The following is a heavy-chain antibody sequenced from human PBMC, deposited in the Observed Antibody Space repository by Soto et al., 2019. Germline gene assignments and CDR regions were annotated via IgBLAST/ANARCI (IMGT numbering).Heavy chain of an antibody. J-gene: IGHJ6*02. CDR2: IKSKTDDETT. D-gene: IGHD3-3*01. CDR3: TGNFLYYYGMDV. V-gene: IGHV3-15*07. Sequence: GGSLRLSCAASGFSFSNAWMKWVRQAPGKGLEWVGRIKSKTDDETTDYAAPVKGRFTISRDDSKNTLYLQMNSLKTEDTAVYYCTGNFLYYYGMDVWGQGTTVTVSS. CDR1: GFSFSNAW.